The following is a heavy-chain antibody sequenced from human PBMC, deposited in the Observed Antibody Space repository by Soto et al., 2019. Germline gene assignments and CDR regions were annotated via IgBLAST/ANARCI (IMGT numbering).Heavy chain of an antibody. CDR3: ARAVSDSDYRYGKLGFYYYYMDV. CDR2: TYYRSQWYN. Sequence: KQSQTLSLTCAISGDSVSSNTAAWTWIRQSPSRGLEWLGRTYYRSQWYNDYAVSVRSRIAINADTSKNQFSLQLNFVTPEDTAVYYCARAVSDSDYRYGKLGFYYYYMDVWGKGTTVTVSS. CDR1: GDSVSSNTAA. V-gene: IGHV6-1*01. J-gene: IGHJ6*03. D-gene: IGHD4-4*01.